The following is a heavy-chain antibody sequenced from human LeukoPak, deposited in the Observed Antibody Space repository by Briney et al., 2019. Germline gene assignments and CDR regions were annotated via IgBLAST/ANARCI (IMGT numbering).Heavy chain of an antibody. J-gene: IGHJ4*02. CDR1: GFTFSSYA. V-gene: IGHV3-23*01. D-gene: IGHD6-25*01. CDR2: ISNSSGST. CDR3: ASGGAPAGY. Sequence: GGSLRLSCAASGFTFSSYAMSWVRQAPGKGLEWVSSISNSSGSTYYADSVKGRLTISRDNSKNTLYLQMNSLRAEDTAVYYCASGGAPAGYWGQGTLVIVSS.